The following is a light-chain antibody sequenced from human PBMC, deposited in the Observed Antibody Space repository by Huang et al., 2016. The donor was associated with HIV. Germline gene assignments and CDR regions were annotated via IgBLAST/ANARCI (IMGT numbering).Light chain of an antibody. CDR3: QQTYSTPGT. CDR2: AAS. J-gene: IGKJ4*01. V-gene: IGKV1-39*01. CDR1: QSISTY. Sequence: DIQMTQSPSSLSASVGDRVTITCRASQSISTYLNWYQQKPGKAPKLLIYAASSLQSWGSSVFSGSGSGTDFTLTISSLQPEDFAIYYCQQTYSTPGTFGGGTKVEIK.